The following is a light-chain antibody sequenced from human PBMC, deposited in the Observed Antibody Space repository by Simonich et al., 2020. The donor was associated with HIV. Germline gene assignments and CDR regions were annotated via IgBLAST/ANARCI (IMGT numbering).Light chain of an antibody. CDR2: GAS. Sequence: MTQSPSTLSVSPGERATLSCRTSQSVSSNLAWYQQKPGQAPRLLIYGASTRATGIPAKFSGSWSGTECTLTISSMQSEDSAIYYCHQYNNRPLTFGGGTKVEIK. V-gene: IGKV3-15*01. J-gene: IGKJ4*01. CDR3: HQYNNRPLT. CDR1: QSVSSN.